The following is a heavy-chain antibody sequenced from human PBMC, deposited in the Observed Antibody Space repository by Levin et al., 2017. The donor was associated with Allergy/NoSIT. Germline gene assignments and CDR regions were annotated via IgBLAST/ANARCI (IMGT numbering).Heavy chain of an antibody. CDR1: GYSFTSYW. CDR3: ARQLGYCSSTSCDAGNYYYYYMDV. J-gene: IGHJ6*03. CDR2: IDPSDSYT. Sequence: GESLKISCKGSGYSFTSYWISWVRQMPGKGLEWMGRIDPSDSYTNYSPSFQGHVTISADKSISTAYLQWSSLKASDTAMYYCARQLGYCSSTSCDAGNYYYYYMDVWGKGTTVTVSS. D-gene: IGHD2-2*01. V-gene: IGHV5-10-1*01.